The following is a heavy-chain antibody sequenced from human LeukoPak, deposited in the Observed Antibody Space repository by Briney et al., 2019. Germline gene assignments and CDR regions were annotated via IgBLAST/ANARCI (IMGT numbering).Heavy chain of an antibody. D-gene: IGHD6-19*01. J-gene: IGHJ3*02. CDR1: GGTFSSYA. Sequence: SVKVSCKASGGTFSSYAISWVRQAPGQGLEWMGRIIPIFGTANYAQKFQGRVTITTDESTSTAYMELSSLRSEDTAVYYCATSVGAGTAYDAFDIWGQGTMVTVSS. V-gene: IGHV1-69*05. CDR3: ATSVGAGTAYDAFDI. CDR2: IIPIFGTA.